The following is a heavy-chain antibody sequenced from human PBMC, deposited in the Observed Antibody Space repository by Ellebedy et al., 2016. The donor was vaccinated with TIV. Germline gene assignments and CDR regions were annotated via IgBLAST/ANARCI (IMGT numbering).Heavy chain of an antibody. J-gene: IGHJ4*02. CDR2: IYTSGST. CDR3: ARPHYDFWSGYYYFDY. CDR1: GGSISSYY. D-gene: IGHD3-3*01. Sequence: SETLSLXXTVSGGSISSYYWSWIRQPAGKGLEWIGRIYTSGSTNYNPSLKSRVTISVDTSKNQFSLKLSSVTAADTAVYYCARPHYDFWSGYYYFDYWGQGTLVTVSS. V-gene: IGHV4-4*07.